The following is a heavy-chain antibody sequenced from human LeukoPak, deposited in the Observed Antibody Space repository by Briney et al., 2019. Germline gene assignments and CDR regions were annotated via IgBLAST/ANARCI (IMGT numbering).Heavy chain of an antibody. D-gene: IGHD5-12*01. CDR2: VNHRGST. Sequence: PSETLPLTCAVYGGSLSGYYWSWFRQPPGKGLEWIGEVNHRGSTNYNPSLKSRVTISVDTSKNQFSLKLSSVTAADTAVYYCAREIIVARGAFDIWGQGTMVTVCS. CDR1: GGSLSGYY. V-gene: IGHV4-34*01. CDR3: AREIIVARGAFDI. J-gene: IGHJ3*02.